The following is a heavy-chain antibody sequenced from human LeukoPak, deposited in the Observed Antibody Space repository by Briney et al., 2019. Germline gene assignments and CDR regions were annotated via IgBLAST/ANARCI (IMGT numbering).Heavy chain of an antibody. J-gene: IGHJ4*02. D-gene: IGHD6-13*01. CDR2: ISSSSSYI. CDR3: ARGIAAAGPPDY. V-gene: IGHV3-21*01. Sequence: PGGSLRLSCAASGFTFSSYSMNWVRQAPGKGLEWVSSISSSSSYIYYADSVKGRFTISRDNAKNSLYLQMNSLRAEDTAVYYCARGIAAAGPPDYWGQGTLVTVSS. CDR1: GFTFSSYS.